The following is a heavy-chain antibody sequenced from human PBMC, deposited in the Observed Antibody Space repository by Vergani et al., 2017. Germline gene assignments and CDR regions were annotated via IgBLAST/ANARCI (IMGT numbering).Heavy chain of an antibody. D-gene: IGHD6-19*01. Sequence: EVQLVQSGAEVKKPGESLRISCKGSGYSFTRYWISWVRQMPGKGLEWMGRIDPSDSYTNYSPSFQGHVTISADKSISTAYLQWSSLKASDTAMYYCARGIAVAGTSVHWFDPWGQGTLVTVSS. CDR3: ARGIAVAGTSVHWFDP. J-gene: IGHJ5*02. V-gene: IGHV5-10-1*01. CDR2: IDPSDSYT. CDR1: GYSFTRYW.